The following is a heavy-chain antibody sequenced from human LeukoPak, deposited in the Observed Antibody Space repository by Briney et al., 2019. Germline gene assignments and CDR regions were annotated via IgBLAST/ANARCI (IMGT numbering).Heavy chain of an antibody. CDR2: IRSKANSYAT. CDR1: GFTFSGSA. CDR3: VVRSSPDGFDY. J-gene: IGHJ4*02. Sequence: QSGGSLRLSCAASGFTFSGSAMHWVRQASGKGLEWVGRIRSKANSYATAYAASVKGRFTISRDDSKNTAYLQMNSLRAEDTAVYYCVVRSSPDGFDYWGQGTLVTVSS. V-gene: IGHV3-73*01. D-gene: IGHD1-14*01.